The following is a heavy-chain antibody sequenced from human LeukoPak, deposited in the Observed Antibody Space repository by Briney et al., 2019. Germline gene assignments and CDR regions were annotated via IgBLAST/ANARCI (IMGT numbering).Heavy chain of an antibody. CDR2: IKQDGSEK. CDR1: GFTFSSYL. J-gene: IGHJ6*03. D-gene: IGHD4-23*01. Sequence: GGSLRLSCVASGFTFSSYLMSWVRQAPGKGRGGVANIKQDGSEKYYVDSVKGRFTISRDNAKHSLYLQMNSLRAEDTAVYYCARDRWYMDVWGKGTTVTVSS. V-gene: IGHV3-7*01. CDR3: ARDRWYMDV.